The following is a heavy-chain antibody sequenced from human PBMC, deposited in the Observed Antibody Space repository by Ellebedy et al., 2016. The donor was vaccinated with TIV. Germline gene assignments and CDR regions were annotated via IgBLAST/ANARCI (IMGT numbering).Heavy chain of an antibody. V-gene: IGHV3-30*01. Sequence: PSETLSLTCAASGFTLSDYPMVWVRQAPGKGPEWMASVSEDGSEKYFSDSVKGRLSTSRDNSQNTLYLQMKTLGPEDTAVYYCVRGRNTAKSPFFDYWGQGTLVTVSS. J-gene: IGHJ4*02. CDR2: VSEDGSEK. D-gene: IGHD2/OR15-2a*01. CDR3: VRGRNTAKSPFFDY. CDR1: GFTLSDYP.